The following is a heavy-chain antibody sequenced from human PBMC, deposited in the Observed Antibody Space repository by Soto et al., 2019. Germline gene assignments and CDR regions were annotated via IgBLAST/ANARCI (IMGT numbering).Heavy chain of an antibody. CDR1: GFTFSNYG. J-gene: IGHJ4*02. CDR3: ARTPRLLDS. Sequence: QEQLVESGGGVVQPGRSLRLSCAASGFTFSNYGMHWVRQAPGKGLEWVAVIWFDESNEYYADSVKGRFTISRDNSKNTLYLQMNSLRAEDTAIYYCARTPRLLDSWGQGTLVTVSS. CDR2: IWFDESNE. D-gene: IGHD6-6*01. V-gene: IGHV3-33*01.